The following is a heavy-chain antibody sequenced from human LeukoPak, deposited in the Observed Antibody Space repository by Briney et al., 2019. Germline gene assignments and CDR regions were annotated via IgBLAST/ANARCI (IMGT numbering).Heavy chain of an antibody. CDR1: GYTFTAYY. J-gene: IGHJ4*02. CDR2: INPNTGGT. V-gene: IGHV1-2*02. D-gene: IGHD1-1*01. Sequence: ASVKVSCKASGYTFTAYYIHWVRQAPGQGLEWMGWINPNTGGTNFAQRFQGRVTMTRDTSINTAYMELSSLRSDDTAMYYCAREGAPQLSSYFDHWGQGTLVNVSS. CDR3: AREGAPQLSSYFDH.